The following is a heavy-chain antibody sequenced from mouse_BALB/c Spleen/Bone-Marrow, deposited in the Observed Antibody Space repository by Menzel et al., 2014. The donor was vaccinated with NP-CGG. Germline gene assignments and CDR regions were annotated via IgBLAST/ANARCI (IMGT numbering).Heavy chain of an antibody. V-gene: IGHV1-39*01. CDR2: IDPYYGGI. CDR1: GYSFTGYN. Sequence: VQLKESGPELEKPGASVKISCKASGYSFTGYNMNWVKQNNGKSLEWIGNIDPYYGGISYNQKFKGKATLTVDKSSNTAYMQLKSLTSEDSALYYCAISIEYRPLVYWGQGTLVTVSA. J-gene: IGHJ3*01. CDR3: AISIEYRPLVY. D-gene: IGHD2-14*01.